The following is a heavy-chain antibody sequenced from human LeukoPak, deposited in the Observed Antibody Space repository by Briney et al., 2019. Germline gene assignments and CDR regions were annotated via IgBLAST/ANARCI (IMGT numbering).Heavy chain of an antibody. CDR1: GGTFSSYA. Sequence: GASVKVSCKASGGTFSSYAISWVRQAPGQGLEWMGRIIPILGIANYAQKFQGRVTITADKSTSTAYMELSSLRSEDTAVYYCARDRSSGPNWFDPWGQGTLVTVSS. CDR2: IIPILGIA. V-gene: IGHV1-69*04. D-gene: IGHD6-19*01. J-gene: IGHJ5*02. CDR3: ARDRSSGPNWFDP.